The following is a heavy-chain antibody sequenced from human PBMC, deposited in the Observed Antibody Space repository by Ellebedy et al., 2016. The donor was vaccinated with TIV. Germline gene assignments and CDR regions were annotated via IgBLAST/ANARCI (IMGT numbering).Heavy chain of an antibody. J-gene: IGHJ4*02. CDR1: GFTFTNYW. Sequence: GGSLRLXXAASGFTFTNYWMSWVRQAPGKGLEWVASIKDDGSEHYYVDSVKGRFTISRDNAKNSLYLQMNSLRAEDTAVYYCARGSLGDYWGQGTLVTVSS. D-gene: IGHD3-16*01. CDR2: IKDDGSEH. CDR3: ARGSLGDY. V-gene: IGHV3-7*01.